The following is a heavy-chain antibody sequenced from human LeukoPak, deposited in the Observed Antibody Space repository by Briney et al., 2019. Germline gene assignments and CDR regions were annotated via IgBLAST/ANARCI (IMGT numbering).Heavy chain of an antibody. CDR1: GFTFSSYG. J-gene: IGHJ4*02. CDR3: ARGGGYFDY. CDR2: ISYDGSNE. D-gene: IGHD4-23*01. V-gene: IGHV3-30*03. Sequence: GGSLRLSCAASGFTFSSYGMHWVRQAPGKGLEWVAVISYDGSNEYYADSVKGRFTISRDNSKNTLYLQMNSLRAEDTAVYYCARGGGYFDYWGQGTLVTVSS.